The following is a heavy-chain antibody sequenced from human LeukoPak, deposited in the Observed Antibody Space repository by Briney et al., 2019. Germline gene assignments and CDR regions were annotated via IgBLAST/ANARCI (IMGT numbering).Heavy chain of an antibody. CDR3: TTDLEYKTSYFNY. CDR1: GFTFSNAW. Sequence: GGSLRLFCAASGFTFSNAWMSWVRQAPGKGLEWVGRIKSKTDGGTTDYAAPVKGRFTISRDDSKNTLYLQMNSLKTEDTAVYYCTTDLEYKTSYFNYWGQGTLVTVSS. J-gene: IGHJ4*01. D-gene: IGHD2/OR15-2a*01. V-gene: IGHV3-15*01. CDR2: IKSKTDGGTT.